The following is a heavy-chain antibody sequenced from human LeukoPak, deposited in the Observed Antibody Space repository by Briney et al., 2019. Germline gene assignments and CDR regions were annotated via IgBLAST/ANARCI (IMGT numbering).Heavy chain of an antibody. CDR1: GFTFSSYA. CDR3: AKVGNCTNGVCYTYWFDP. J-gene: IGHJ5*02. CDR2: ISGSGGST. V-gene: IGHV3-23*01. D-gene: IGHD2-8*01. Sequence: PGAYLRLSCAASGFTFSSYAMSWVRQAPGKGLEWVSAISGSGGSTYYADPVKGRFTSSGDNSKNMLYRQMNSLSSENTAVYYCAKVGNCTNGVCYTYWFDPWGQGTLVTVSS.